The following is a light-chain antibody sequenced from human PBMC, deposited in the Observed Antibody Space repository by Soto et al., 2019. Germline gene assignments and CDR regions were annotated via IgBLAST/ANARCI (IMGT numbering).Light chain of an antibody. Sequence: QSVLTQPPSASGAPGQRVTISCSGSSSNIGSNYVYWYQQLPGTAPKLLIYSNNRRPSGVPDRFSGSKSGTSASLAISGLRSEDEADFYCGTWDDSLSAVVFGGGTKLTVL. CDR1: SSNIGSNY. CDR2: SNN. CDR3: GTWDDSLSAVV. V-gene: IGLV1-47*01. J-gene: IGLJ2*01.